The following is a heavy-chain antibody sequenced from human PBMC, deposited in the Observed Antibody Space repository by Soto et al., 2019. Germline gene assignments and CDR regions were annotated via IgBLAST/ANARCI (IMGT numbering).Heavy chain of an antibody. Sequence: EVQVVESGGGLVQPGGSLRLSCAASGFSVTNNYMNWVRQAPGKGLEWVSIIDIGGNTYYADSVKDRFTISRDNSRNTLYLQMGSLRAEDTAVYYCARGRGSTGYLGREHYFDYWGQGTLVTVSP. V-gene: IGHV3-66*01. D-gene: IGHD2-2*01. J-gene: IGHJ4*02. CDR3: ARGRGSTGYLGREHYFDY. CDR1: GFSVTNNY. CDR2: IDIGGNT.